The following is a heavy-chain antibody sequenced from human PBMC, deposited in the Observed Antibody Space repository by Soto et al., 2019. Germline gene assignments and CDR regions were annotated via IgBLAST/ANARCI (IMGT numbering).Heavy chain of an antibody. D-gene: IGHD3-10*01. J-gene: IGHJ6*02. CDR2: IIPIFGTA. Sequence: SVQFSFQAYRGTFRGDAIRWVRQAPVQGLEWMGGIIPIFGTANYAQKYQGRVTITADESTSTAYMKLSSLRSEDTAVYYCARGITMVRGVLLDYYYGMDVWGQGTTVTVSS. CDR1: RGTFRGDA. CDR3: ARGITMVRGVLLDYYYGMDV. V-gene: IGHV1-69*13.